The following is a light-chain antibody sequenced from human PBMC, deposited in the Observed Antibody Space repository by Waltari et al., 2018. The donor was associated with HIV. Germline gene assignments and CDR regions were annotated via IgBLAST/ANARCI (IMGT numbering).Light chain of an antibody. CDR3: QQYNNWHT. Sequence: EIVMTQSPATLSVSPGERATLSCRASQSVSSNLAWYQQKPGQAPRLLIYGASTRAAGVPARFSGSGSGTEFTLTISSLQSEDFAVYYCQQYNNWHTFGPG. CDR1: QSVSSN. CDR2: GAS. V-gene: IGKV3-15*01. J-gene: IGKJ3*01.